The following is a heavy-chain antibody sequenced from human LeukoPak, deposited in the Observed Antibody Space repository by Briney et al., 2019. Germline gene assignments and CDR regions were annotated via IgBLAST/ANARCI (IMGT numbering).Heavy chain of an antibody. D-gene: IGHD3-9*01. V-gene: IGHV3-33*01. CDR3: ARDLTGYCLDY. Sequence: GGSLRLSCAASGFTFSSYGMHWGRQAPGKGGGGGAVIWYDGRNKYYADSVKGRFTISRDNSKNTLYLQMNSLRAEDTAVYYCARDLTGYCLDYWGQGTLVTVSS. CDR2: IWYDGRNK. CDR1: GFTFSSYG. J-gene: IGHJ4*02.